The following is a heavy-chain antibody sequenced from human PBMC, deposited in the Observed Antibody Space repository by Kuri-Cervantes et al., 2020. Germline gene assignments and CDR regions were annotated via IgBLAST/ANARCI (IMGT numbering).Heavy chain of an antibody. V-gene: IGHV4-34*01. Sequence: SETLSLTCAVYGGSFSGYYWSWIRQPPGKGLEWIGEIHHSGSTYYNPSLKSRITMSVDTSKNQFSLNLSFVTASDTAVYYCARGAETMIDYWGQGTLVTVSS. CDR1: GGSFSGYY. CDR3: ARGAETMIDY. CDR2: IHHSGST. D-gene: IGHD3-22*01. J-gene: IGHJ4*02.